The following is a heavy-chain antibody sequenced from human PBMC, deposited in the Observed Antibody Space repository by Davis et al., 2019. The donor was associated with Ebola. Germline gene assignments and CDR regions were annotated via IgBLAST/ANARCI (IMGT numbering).Heavy chain of an antibody. V-gene: IGHV3-7*01. CDR2: IKHDGSVK. D-gene: IGHD6-19*01. Sequence: GESLKISCAASGFTFSNYWMAWGRQAPGKGLEWVAHIKHDGSVKDYVDSVKGRFTISRDNAKNSLYLQMNSLRAEDTAVYYCARVGAAVADNYFDYWGQGTLVTVSS. CDR3: ARVGAAVADNYFDY. CDR1: GFTFSNYW. J-gene: IGHJ4*02.